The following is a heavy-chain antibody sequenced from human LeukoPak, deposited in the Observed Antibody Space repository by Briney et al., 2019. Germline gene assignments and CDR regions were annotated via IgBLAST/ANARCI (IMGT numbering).Heavy chain of an antibody. V-gene: IGHV3-15*01. CDR2: IKSKTDGGTT. CDR1: GFTFSNAW. Sequence: PGGSLRLSCAASGFTFSNAWMSWVRQAPGKGLEWVGRIKSKTDGGTTDYAAPVKGRFTISRDDSKNTLYLQMNSLKTEDTAVYYCTTDNSVSGSYSAVDYWGQGTLVTVSS. J-gene: IGHJ4*02. D-gene: IGHD1-26*01. CDR3: TTDNSVSGSYSAVDY.